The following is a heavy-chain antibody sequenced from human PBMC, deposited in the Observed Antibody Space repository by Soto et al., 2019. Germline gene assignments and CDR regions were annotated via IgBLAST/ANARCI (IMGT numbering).Heavy chain of an antibody. V-gene: IGHV3-21*04. CDR1: GFTFNYFT. Sequence: EVQLVESGGGLVKPGESLRLSCAASGFTFNYFTMNWVRQAPGKGLEWVASISSSSSHKYSADSVRCRFTFSRDNANNSLYLQMNRLRVEDTDIYYCASLRSHAFDIWGQGTLVTVSS. CDR2: ISSSSSHK. CDR3: ASLRSHAFDI. J-gene: IGHJ3*02. D-gene: IGHD4-17*01.